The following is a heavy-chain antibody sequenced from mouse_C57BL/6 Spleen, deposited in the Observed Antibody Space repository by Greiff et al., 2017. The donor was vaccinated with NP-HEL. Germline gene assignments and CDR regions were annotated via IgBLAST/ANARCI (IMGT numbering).Heavy chain of an antibody. V-gene: IGHV1-82*01. Sequence: QVQLKESGPELVKPGASVKISCKASGYAFSSSWMNWVKQRPGTGLEWIGRIYPGDGDTNYNGKFKGKATLTADKSSSTAYMQLSSLTSEDSAVYFCARGGNPDYWGQGTTLTVSS. J-gene: IGHJ2*01. CDR3: ARGGNPDY. D-gene: IGHD2-1*01. CDR1: GYAFSSSW. CDR2: IYPGDGDT.